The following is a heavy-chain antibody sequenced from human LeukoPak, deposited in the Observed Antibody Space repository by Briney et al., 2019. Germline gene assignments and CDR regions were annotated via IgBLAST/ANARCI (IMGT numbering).Heavy chain of an antibody. J-gene: IGHJ3*01. CDR1: GFTFSNYA. CDR3: ARCTASCYANAFDV. V-gene: IGHV3-23*01. Sequence: PGGSLRLSCAASGFTFSNYAMSWVRQAPGKGLEWVSAINGGGDATEYADSVKGRFTISRDNSKNTLYLQMNSLRPDDPAIYYCARCTASCYANAFDVWGQGTLLTVSS. D-gene: IGHD2-2*01. CDR2: INGGGDAT.